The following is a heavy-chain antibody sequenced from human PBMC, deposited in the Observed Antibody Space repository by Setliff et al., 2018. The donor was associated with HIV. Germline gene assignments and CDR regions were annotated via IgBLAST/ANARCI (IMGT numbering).Heavy chain of an antibody. Sequence: SETLSLTCTVSGGSISSGSYYWSWIRQPAGKGLEWIGHISTSGSTHYNPSLKSRVTISVDTSKNQFSLKLSSVTAADTAVYYCASTTRLDYFDYWGQGTLVTVSS. CDR2: ISTSGST. J-gene: IGHJ4*02. CDR1: GGSISSGSYY. CDR3: ASTTRLDYFDY. D-gene: IGHD3-9*01. V-gene: IGHV4-61*09.